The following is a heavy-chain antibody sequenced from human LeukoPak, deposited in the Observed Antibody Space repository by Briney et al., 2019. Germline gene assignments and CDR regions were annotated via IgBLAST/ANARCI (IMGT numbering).Heavy chain of an antibody. J-gene: IGHJ1*01. V-gene: IGHV3-74*01. CDR2: IKSDGKT. CDR1: GFTFSSYW. Sequence: PGGSLRLSCAASGFTFSSYWMHWVRQAPGKGLVWVSRIKSDGKTNYADSVKGRFTISRDNAKNTVSLQMNSLSAEDTGVYYCARAPSEIGGYYPEYFRHWGQGTLVTVSS. CDR3: ARAPSEIGGYYPEYFRH. D-gene: IGHD3-22*01.